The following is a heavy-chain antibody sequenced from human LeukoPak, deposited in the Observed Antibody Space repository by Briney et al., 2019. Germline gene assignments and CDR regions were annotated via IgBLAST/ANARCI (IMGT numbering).Heavy chain of an antibody. J-gene: IGHJ6*03. D-gene: IGHD3-10*01. Sequence: ASVKVSCKASGYTFTGYYMHWVRQAPGQGLEWMGWINPNSGGTNYAQKFQGRVTMTRDTSISAAYVELSRLRSDDTAVYYCARDRGRFGELTVGYMDVWGKGTTVTVSS. CDR2: INPNSGGT. CDR3: ARDRGRFGELTVGYMDV. V-gene: IGHV1-2*02. CDR1: GYTFTGYY.